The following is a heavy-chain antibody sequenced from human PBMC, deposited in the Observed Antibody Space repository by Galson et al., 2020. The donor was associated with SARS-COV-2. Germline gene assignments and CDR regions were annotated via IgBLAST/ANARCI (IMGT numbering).Heavy chain of an antibody. CDR3: ARLRYYDVFTGYRGDG. D-gene: IGHD3-9*01. V-gene: IGHV1-2*02. Sequence: ASVTVSCKASGYTFTDYYIHWVRQAPGHGLEWMGWINPKSGGTNYAQKFEGRVTMTRDTSITTAYMELSRLSADDTAVYYCARLRYYDVFTGYRGDGWGQGTMVTVSS. CDR1: GYTFTDYY. CDR2: INPKSGGT. J-gene: IGHJ6*02.